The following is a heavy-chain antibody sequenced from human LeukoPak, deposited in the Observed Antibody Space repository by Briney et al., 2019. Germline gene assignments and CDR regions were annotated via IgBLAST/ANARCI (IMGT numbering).Heavy chain of an antibody. CDR1: GYTFSDYY. J-gene: IGHJ4*02. D-gene: IGHD2-8*01. V-gene: IGHV1-2*02. CDR3: STEDKYCTTSTCGDS. Sequence: ASVKVSCKTSGYTFSDYYLHWVRQAPGQGLEWMGYIIPNSGGTTYAQKFQGRVTMTRDTSISAAYLDLSGLRSDDKAVYYCSTEDKYCTTSTCGDSWGQGTLVTVSS. CDR2: IIPNSGGT.